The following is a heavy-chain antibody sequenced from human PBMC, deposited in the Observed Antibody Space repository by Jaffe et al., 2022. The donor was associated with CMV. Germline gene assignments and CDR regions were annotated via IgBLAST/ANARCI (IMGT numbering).Heavy chain of an antibody. CDR3: ATNFPGYSSGWPRDYYYGMDV. Sequence: QVQLVQSGAEVKKPGASVKVSCKVSGYTLTELSMHWVRQAPGKGLEWMGGFDPEDGETIYAQKFQGRVTMTEDTSTDTAYMELSSLRSEDTAVYYCATNFPGYSSGWPRDYYYGMDVWGQGTTVTVSS. CDR2: FDPEDGET. CDR1: GYTLTELS. D-gene: IGHD6-19*01. J-gene: IGHJ6*02. V-gene: IGHV1-24*01.